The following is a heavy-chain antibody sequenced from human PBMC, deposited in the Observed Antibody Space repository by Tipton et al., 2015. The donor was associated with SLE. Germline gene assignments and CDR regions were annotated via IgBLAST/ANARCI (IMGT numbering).Heavy chain of an antibody. CDR2: ISSDTAT. Sequence: SLRLSCAASGFTFSYSSLNWVRQAPGKGLEWVSAISSDTATYYADSVKGRFTISRDDSKNTLYLQMNSLRAEDTAVYYCAKLSGTVPVDYWGRGTLVTVSS. J-gene: IGHJ4*02. CDR1: GFTFSYSS. V-gene: IGHV3-23*01. D-gene: IGHD1-14*01. CDR3: AKLSGTVPVDY.